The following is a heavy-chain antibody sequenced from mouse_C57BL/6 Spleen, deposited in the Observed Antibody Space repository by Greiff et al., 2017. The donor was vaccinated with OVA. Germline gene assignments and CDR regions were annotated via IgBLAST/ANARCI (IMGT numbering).Heavy chain of an antibody. D-gene: IGHD2-1*01. V-gene: IGHV1-76*01. CDR2: IYPGSGNT. CDR1: GYTFTDYY. Sequence: QVQLQQSGAELVRPGASVKLSCKASGYTFTDYYINWVKQRPGQGLEWIARIYPGSGNTYYNEKFKGKATLTAEKSSSTAYMQLSSLTSEDSAVYFCAREDGTPWFAYWGQGTLVTVSA. J-gene: IGHJ3*01. CDR3: AREDGTPWFAY.